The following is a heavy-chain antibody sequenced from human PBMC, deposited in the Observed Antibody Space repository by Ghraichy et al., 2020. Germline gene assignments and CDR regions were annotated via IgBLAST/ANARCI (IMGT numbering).Heavy chain of an antibody. D-gene: IGHD6-13*01. Sequence: GESLNISCAASGFTFSSYSMNWVRQAPGKGLEWVSSISSGGSTINYADSVKGRFTVSRDNVENSLYLQMNSLRAEDTAVYYCARRIASAGRSFDYWGQGTLVTVSS. CDR1: GFTFSSYS. CDR3: ARRIASAGRSFDY. J-gene: IGHJ4*02. CDR2: ISSGGSTI. V-gene: IGHV3-48*01.